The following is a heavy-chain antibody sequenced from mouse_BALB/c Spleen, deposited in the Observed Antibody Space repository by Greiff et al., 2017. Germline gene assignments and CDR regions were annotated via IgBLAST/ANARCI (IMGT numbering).Heavy chain of an antibody. V-gene: IGHV1-4*02. CDR3: ARSDYYGSSPYAMDY. CDR2: INPSSGYT. Sequence: QVQLKESAAELARPGASVKMSCKASGYTFTSYTMHWVKQRPGQGLEWIGYINPSSGYTEYNQKFKDKTTLTADKSSSTAYMQLSSLTSEDSAVYYCARSDYYGSSPYAMDYWGQGTSVTVSS. J-gene: IGHJ4*01. D-gene: IGHD1-1*01. CDR1: GYTFTSYT.